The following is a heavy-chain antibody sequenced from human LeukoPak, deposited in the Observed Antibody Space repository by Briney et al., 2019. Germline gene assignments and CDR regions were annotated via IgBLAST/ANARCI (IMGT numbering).Heavy chain of an antibody. CDR2: IYYSGST. D-gene: IGHD1-14*01. CDR1: GGSISSSSYY. CDR3: ARHNRRWLFDP. V-gene: IGHV4-39*01. Sequence: SETLSLTGTVSGGSISSSSYYWGGIRQPPGKGLEGIGSIYYSGSTYYNPSLKRRVTISVDTSKNQFSLKLRSVTAADTAVYYCARHNRRWLFDPWGQGTLVTVSS. J-gene: IGHJ5*02.